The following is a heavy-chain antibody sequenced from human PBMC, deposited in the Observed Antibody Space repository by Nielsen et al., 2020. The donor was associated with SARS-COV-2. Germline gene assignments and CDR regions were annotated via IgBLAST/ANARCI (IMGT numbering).Heavy chain of an antibody. Sequence: GESLKISCAASGFTFSSYAMSWVRQAPGKGLEWVSAISGSGGSTYYADSVKGRFTISRDNAKNSLYLQMNSLRAEDTAVYYCARDRYCSSTSCYPNYYYYGMDVWGQGTTVTVSS. V-gene: IGHV3-23*01. D-gene: IGHD2-2*01. CDR1: GFTFSSYA. J-gene: IGHJ6*02. CDR3: ARDRYCSSTSCYPNYYYYGMDV. CDR2: ISGSGGST.